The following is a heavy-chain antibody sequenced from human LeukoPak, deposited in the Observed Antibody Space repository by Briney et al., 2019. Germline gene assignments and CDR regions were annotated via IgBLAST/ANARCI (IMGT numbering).Heavy chain of an antibody. D-gene: IGHD2-15*01. CDR1: GFIFSSYW. Sequence: GSLRLSCAASGFIFSSYWMSWVRQPPGKGLESIGEIYHIETTNYNPSLKSRVTISVDKSKNQFSLKLNSVTAADTAVYYCARAFLVGYSPEKYFFDYWGQGILVTVSS. V-gene: IGHV4-4*02. CDR3: ARAFLVGYSPEKYFFDY. CDR2: IYHIETT. J-gene: IGHJ4*02.